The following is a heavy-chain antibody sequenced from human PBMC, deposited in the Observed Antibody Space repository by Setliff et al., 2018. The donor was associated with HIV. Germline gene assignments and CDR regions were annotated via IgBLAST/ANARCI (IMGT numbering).Heavy chain of an antibody. V-gene: IGHV4-59*01. J-gene: IGHJ4*02. CDR3: ARDRAPRN. D-gene: IGHD3-10*01. CDR2: IYYSGST. Sequence: PSETLSLTCTVSGGSISSYYWSWIRQPPGKGLEWIGYIYYSGSTNYNPSLKSRVTISVDTSKNQFSLKLSSVTAADTAVYYCARDRAPRNWGQGTLVTVSS. CDR1: GGSISSYY.